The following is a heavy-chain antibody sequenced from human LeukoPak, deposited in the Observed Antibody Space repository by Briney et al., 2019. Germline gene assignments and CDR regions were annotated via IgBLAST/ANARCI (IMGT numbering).Heavy chain of an antibody. CDR2: IYPGDSDT. V-gene: IGHV5-51*01. CDR1: GYSFTNYW. J-gene: IGHJ6*02. Sequence: GESLKISCKGSGYSFTNYWIAWVRQMPGKGLEWMGIIYPGDSDTRYGPSFQGQVTISADKSISTAYLQWSSLKASDTAMYYCARRGGLTQYGMDVWGQGTTVTVSS. CDR3: ARRGGLTQYGMDV. D-gene: IGHD4-23*01.